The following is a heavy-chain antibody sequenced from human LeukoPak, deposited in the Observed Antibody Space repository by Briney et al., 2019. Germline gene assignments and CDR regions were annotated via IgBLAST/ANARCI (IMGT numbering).Heavy chain of an antibody. CDR2: VNHSGRT. CDR3: ARRYYYGSGSYYIRPEYYTDV. J-gene: IGHJ6*03. CDR1: GGSFSDYW. Sequence: SETLSLTCAVYGGSFSDYWWTWIRQSPGKGLEWIGEVNHSGRTNYNPSLKSRVSISVDTSKNQFSLKLSSVTAADTAVYYCARRYYYGSGSYYIRPEYYTDVWGKGTTVTISS. D-gene: IGHD3-10*01. V-gene: IGHV4-34*01.